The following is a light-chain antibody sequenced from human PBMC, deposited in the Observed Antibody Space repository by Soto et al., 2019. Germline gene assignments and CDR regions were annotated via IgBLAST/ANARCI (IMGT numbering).Light chain of an antibody. CDR3: QQTYSTPIN. CDR2: AAS. CDR1: QSISNY. J-gene: IGKJ5*01. Sequence: DIQMTQSPSSLSASVGDRVTITCRASQSISNYLNWYQQKPGKAPKLLIYAASSLQSGVPSRFSGIGSGTDFSLTISSLQPEDFASYYCQQTYSTPINFGQGTRLEIK. V-gene: IGKV1-39*01.